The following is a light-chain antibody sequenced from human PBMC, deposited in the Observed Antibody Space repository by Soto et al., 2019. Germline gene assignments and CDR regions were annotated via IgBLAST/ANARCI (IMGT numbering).Light chain of an antibody. V-gene: IGLV2-14*01. Sequence: QSALTQPASVSGSPGQSITISCTGTSSDVGGSKYVSWYQQHPGKAPKLMIYEVNNRPSGVSNRFSGSNSGNTASLTISGLQAEDEADYYCSSYISGSTPYVFGPGTKLTVL. J-gene: IGLJ1*01. CDR2: EVN. CDR3: SSYISGSTPYV. CDR1: SSDVGGSKY.